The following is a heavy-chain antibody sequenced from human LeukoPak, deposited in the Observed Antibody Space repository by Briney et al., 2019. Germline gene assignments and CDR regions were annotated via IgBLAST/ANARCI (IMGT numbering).Heavy chain of an antibody. CDR3: ARSGCSSTSCYQADY. Sequence: PSETLSLTCAVYGGSFSGYYWSWIRQPPGKGLEWIGRIYTSGNTNYNPSLKSRVTISVDTSKNQFSLKLSSVTAADTAVYYCARSGCSSTSCYQADYWGQGTLVTVSS. D-gene: IGHD2-2*01. J-gene: IGHJ4*02. CDR2: IYTSGNT. V-gene: IGHV4-59*10. CDR1: GGSFSGYY.